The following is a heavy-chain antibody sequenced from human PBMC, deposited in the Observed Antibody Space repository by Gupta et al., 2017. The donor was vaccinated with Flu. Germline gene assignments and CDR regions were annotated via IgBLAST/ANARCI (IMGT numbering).Heavy chain of an antibody. CDR2: IAADDSVK. Sequence: EEQLVESGGGLVQPGGSLRLSCAASGFTFRSYWMDWVRQAPGKGLEWVANIAADDSVKNYADSVKGRFTISRDDGKNSLYLQMNSLRAEDTAVYYCVRNRGWQQFDYWGQGALVTVSS. D-gene: IGHD5-24*01. J-gene: IGHJ4*02. CDR1: GFTFRSYW. CDR3: VRNRGWQQFDY. V-gene: IGHV3-7*01.